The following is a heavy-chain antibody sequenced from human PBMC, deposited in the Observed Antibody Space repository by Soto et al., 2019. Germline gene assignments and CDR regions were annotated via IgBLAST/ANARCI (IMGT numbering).Heavy chain of an antibody. CDR3: ARGSGPRGRPY. Sequence: VGTLSLSCAAYGFIFNNYWMHWVRQAPGKGLVWVARINGDGSTTTYVDSAKGRFTISRDNAKNTVYLQMNSLRAEDTAVYYCARGSGPRGRPYWGQGILVTVSS. CDR1: GFIFNNYW. V-gene: IGHV3-74*01. J-gene: IGHJ4*02. D-gene: IGHD6-25*01. CDR2: INGDGSTT.